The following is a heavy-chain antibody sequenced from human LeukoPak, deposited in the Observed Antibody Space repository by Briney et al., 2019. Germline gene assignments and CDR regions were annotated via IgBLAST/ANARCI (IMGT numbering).Heavy chain of an antibody. CDR1: GDSISSGSYY. CDR3: ARHYGDYVLHY. Sequence: TLSLTCTVSGDSISSGSYYWSWIRQPAGKGLEWIGRIYGRGGSNYNPSLKSRVTMSVDTSKNQFSLKLSSVTAADTAVYYCARHYGDYVLHYWGQGTLVTVSS. D-gene: IGHD4-17*01. CDR2: IYGRGGS. V-gene: IGHV4-61*02. J-gene: IGHJ4*02.